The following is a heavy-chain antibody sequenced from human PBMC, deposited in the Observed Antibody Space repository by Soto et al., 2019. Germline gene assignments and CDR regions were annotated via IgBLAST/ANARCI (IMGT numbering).Heavy chain of an antibody. CDR1: GFKFDDYM. CDR2: ISWDGDFL. Sequence: EVLLVESGGGVVQPGGSLRLSCEASGFKFDDYMMHWVRQAPGKGLEWISRISWDGDFLDYADSIKGRFTVSRDNSNNSLYLHMHRLKTEDTAFYYCAKEGNGGSSLDSRGQGTLVTVSS. D-gene: IGHD2-15*01. CDR3: AKEGNGGSSLDS. V-gene: IGHV3-43*01. J-gene: IGHJ4*02.